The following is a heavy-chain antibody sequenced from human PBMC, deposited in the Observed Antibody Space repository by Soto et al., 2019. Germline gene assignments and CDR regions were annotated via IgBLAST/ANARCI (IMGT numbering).Heavy chain of an antibody. Sequence: EVQLVESGGGLVQPGRSLRLSCAASGFTFDDYAMHWVRQAPGKGLEWVSSISWNGGSIGYADSVKGRFTISRDNAKNSLYLQMNSLRAEDTALYYCAKSASGIYYLCAYWGQGTLVTVSS. V-gene: IGHV3-9*01. CDR3: AKSASGIYYLCAY. CDR1: GFTFDDYA. CDR2: ISWNGGSI. D-gene: IGHD3-10*01. J-gene: IGHJ4*02.